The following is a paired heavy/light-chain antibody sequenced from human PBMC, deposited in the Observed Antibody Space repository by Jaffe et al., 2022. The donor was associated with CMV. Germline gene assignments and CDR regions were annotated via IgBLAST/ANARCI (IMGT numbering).Heavy chain of an antibody. CDR3: AKVSGRDGYNYVFWADPPEVNYYFDY. CDR1: GFTFSSYA. V-gene: IGHV3-23*01. J-gene: IGHJ4*02. D-gene: IGHD3-3*01. Sequence: EVQLLESGGGLVQPGGSLRLSCAASGFTFSSYAMSWVRQAPGKGLEWVSAISGSGGSTYYADSVKGRFTISRDNSKNTLYLQMNSLRAEDTAVYYCAKVSGRDGYNYVFWADPPEVNYYFDYWGQGTLVTVSS. CDR2: ISGSGGST.
Light chain of an antibody. CDR2: KDS. CDR1: ALPKQY. CDR3: QSADSSGTYFWV. J-gene: IGLJ3*02. Sequence: SYELTQPPSVSVSPGQTARITCSGDALPKQYAYWYQQKPGQAPVLVIYKDSERPSGIPERFSGSSSGTTVTLTISGVQAEDEADYYCQSADSSGTYFWVFGGGTKLTVL. V-gene: IGLV3-25*03.